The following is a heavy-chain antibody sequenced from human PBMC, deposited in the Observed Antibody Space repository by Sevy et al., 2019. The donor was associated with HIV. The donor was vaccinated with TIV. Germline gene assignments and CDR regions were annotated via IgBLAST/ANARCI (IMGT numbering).Heavy chain of an antibody. CDR1: AFSFNTYA. CDR3: AEPRGSVYFDY. Sequence: GGSLRLSCAASAFSFNTYAMSWVRRAPGKGLEWVSTISGSGDSTFYSDSVKGRFTISSDNSKNTLYLQMNSLRAEDTAVYYCAEPRGSVYFDYWGQGTLVTVSS. CDR2: ISGSGDST. J-gene: IGHJ4*02. D-gene: IGHD3-16*01. V-gene: IGHV3-23*01.